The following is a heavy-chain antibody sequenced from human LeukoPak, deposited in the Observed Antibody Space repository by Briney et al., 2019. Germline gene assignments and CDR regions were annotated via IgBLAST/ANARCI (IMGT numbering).Heavy chain of an antibody. J-gene: IGHJ3*02. CDR2: IYYSGST. D-gene: IGHD2-15*01. Sequence: SETLSLTCTVSGGSISSSSYYWGWVRQPPGKGLEWIGSIYYSGSTYYNPSLKSRVTISVDTSKNQFSLKLSSVTAADTAVYYCAITRGGAFDIWGQGTMVTVSS. CDR3: AITRGGAFDI. V-gene: IGHV4-39*07. CDR1: GGSISSSSYY.